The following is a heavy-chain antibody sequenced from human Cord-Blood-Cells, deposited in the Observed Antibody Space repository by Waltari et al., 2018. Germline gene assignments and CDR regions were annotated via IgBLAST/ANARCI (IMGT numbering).Heavy chain of an antibody. Sequence: QVTLKESGPVLVKPTETLTLTCTVSGFSLSNARMGVSWIRQPPGKALEWLAHIFSNDEKSYSTSLKSRLTISKDTSKSQVVLTMTNMDPVDTATYDCARIGLNWGPHDSHRGADYWGQGTLVTVSS. CDR3: ARIGLNWGPHDSHRGADY. J-gene: IGHJ4*02. V-gene: IGHV2-26*01. D-gene: IGHD7-27*01. CDR2: IFSNDEK. CDR1: GFSLSNARMG.